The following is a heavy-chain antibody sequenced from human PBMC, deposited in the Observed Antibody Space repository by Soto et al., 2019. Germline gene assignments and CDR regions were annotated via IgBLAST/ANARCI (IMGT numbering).Heavy chain of an antibody. CDR3: ARFTTVSNHYFDY. CDR1: GGSIRSSSYY. V-gene: IGHV4-61*05. J-gene: IGHJ4*02. D-gene: IGHD4-4*01. CDR2: IYYSGST. Sequence: PSETLSLTSTVSGGSIRSSSYYWGWIRQPPGKGLEWIGYIYYSGSTNYNPSLKSRVSISVDTSKNQFSLRLNSVTAADTAVYYCARFTTVSNHYFDYWGQGALVTVSS.